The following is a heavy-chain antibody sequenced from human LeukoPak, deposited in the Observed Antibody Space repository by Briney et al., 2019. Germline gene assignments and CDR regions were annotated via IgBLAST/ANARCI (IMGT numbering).Heavy chain of an antibody. CDR1: GGSISSSSYY. CDR3: ARARGYFDY. V-gene: IGHV4-39*07. J-gene: IGHJ4*02. CDR2: IYYSGST. Sequence: SETLSLTCTVSGGSISSSSYYWGWIRQPPGKGLEWIGSIYYSGSTYYNPSLKSRVTISVDTSKNQCSLKLSSVTAADTAVYYCARARGYFDYWGQGTLVTVSS.